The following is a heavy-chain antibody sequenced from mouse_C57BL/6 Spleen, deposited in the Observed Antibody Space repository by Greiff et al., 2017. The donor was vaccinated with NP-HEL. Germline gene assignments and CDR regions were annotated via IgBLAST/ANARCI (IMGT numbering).Heavy chain of an antibody. J-gene: IGHJ4*01. Sequence: QVQLKQPGAELVKPGASVKLSCKASGYTFTSYWMQWVKQRPGQGLEWIGEIDPSDSYTNYNQKFKGKATLTVDTSSSAAYMQLSSLTSEDSAVYYCARRGYSNLYYYAMDYWGQGTSVTVSS. CDR2: IDPSDSYT. CDR3: ARRGYSNLYYYAMDY. D-gene: IGHD2-5*01. CDR1: GYTFTSYW. V-gene: IGHV1-50*01.